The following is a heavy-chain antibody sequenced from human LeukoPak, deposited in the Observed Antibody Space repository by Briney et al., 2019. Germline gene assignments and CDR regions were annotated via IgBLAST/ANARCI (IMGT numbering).Heavy chain of an antibody. CDR3: ARNGYSYGYEVDY. J-gene: IGHJ4*02. CDR1: GFTFSSYS. V-gene: IGHV3-74*01. Sequence: GGSLRLSCAASGFTFSSYSMHWVRQAPGKGLVWVSRINSDGSSTSYADSVKGRFTISRDNSKNTLYLQMNSLRAEDTAVYYCARNGYSYGYEVDYWGQGTLVTVSS. CDR2: INSDGSST. D-gene: IGHD5-18*01.